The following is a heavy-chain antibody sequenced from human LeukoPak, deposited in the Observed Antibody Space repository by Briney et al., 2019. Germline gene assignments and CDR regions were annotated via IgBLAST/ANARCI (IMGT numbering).Heavy chain of an antibody. J-gene: IGHJ3*02. Sequence: PGGSLRLSCAASGFTVSSTYMNWVRQAPGKGLEWVSSISSSSSYIYYADSVKGRFTISRDNAKNSLYLQMNSLRAEDTAVYYCAREYDPLHDAFDIWGQGTMVTVSS. D-gene: IGHD3-16*01. V-gene: IGHV3-21*01. CDR2: ISSSSSYI. CDR3: AREYDPLHDAFDI. CDR1: GFTVSSTY.